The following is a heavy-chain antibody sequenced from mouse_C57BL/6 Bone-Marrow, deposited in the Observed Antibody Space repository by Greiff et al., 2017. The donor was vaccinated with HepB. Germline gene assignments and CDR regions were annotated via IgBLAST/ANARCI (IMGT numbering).Heavy chain of an antibody. D-gene: IGHD1-1*01. J-gene: IGHJ1*03. V-gene: IGHV1-81*01. Sequence: QVQLQQSGAELARPGASVKLSCKASGYTFTSYGISWVKQRTGQGLEWIGEIYPRSGNTYYNEKFKGKATLTADKSSSTAYMELRSLTSEDSAVYFCAISCITTVVDWYFDVWGTGTTVTVSS. CDR1: GYTFTSYG. CDR2: IYPRSGNT. CDR3: AISCITTVVDWYFDV.